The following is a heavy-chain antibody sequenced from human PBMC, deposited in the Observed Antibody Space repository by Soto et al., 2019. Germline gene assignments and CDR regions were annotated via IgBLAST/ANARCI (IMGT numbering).Heavy chain of an antibody. J-gene: IGHJ6*02. CDR1: GESFSGYY. Sequence: KTSETLSLTCAVYGESFSGYYWSWIRQPPGKGLEWIGEINHSGSTNYNPSLKSRVTISVDTSKNQFSLKLSSVTAADTAVYYCARGVYYGSGTNRLTYYYYYGMDVWGQGTTVTVSS. CDR3: ARGVYYGSGTNRLTYYYYYGMDV. D-gene: IGHD3-10*01. V-gene: IGHV4-34*01. CDR2: INHSGST.